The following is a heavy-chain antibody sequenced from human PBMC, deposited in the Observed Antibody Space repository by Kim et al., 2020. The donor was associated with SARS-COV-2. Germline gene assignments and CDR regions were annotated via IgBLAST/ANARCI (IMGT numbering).Heavy chain of an antibody. D-gene: IGHD6-19*01. CDR1: GFTFSSYG. J-gene: IGHJ6*02. V-gene: IGHV3-33*01. CDR3: ASWEQWLVRGDHGMDV. CDR2: IWYDGSNK. Sequence: GGSLRLSCAASGFTFSSYGMHWVRQAPGKGLEWVAVIWYDGSNKYYADSVKGRFTISRDNSKNTLYLQMNSLRAEDTAVYYCASWEQWLVRGDHGMDVWGQGTTVTVSS.